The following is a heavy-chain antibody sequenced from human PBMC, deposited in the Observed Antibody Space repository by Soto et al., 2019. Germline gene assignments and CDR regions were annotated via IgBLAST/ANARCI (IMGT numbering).Heavy chain of an antibody. Sequence: XSVKVSFNASGYTFTSYYMHLVRQSPGQGLEWMGIINPSGGSTSYAQKFQGRVTMTRDTSTSTVYMELSSLRSEDTAVYYCARDPNVNYYDSSGYSFDYWGQGTLVTVSS. CDR2: INPSGGST. D-gene: IGHD3-22*01. CDR1: GYTFTSYY. J-gene: IGHJ4*02. CDR3: ARDPNVNYYDSSGYSFDY. V-gene: IGHV1-46*03.